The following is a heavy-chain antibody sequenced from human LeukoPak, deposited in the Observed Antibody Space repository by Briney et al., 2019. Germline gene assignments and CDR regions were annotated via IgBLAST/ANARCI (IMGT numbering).Heavy chain of an antibody. Sequence: PSETLSPTCSVSDESIRSHYWGWVRQPPGKGLEWIAYIHNSGITNYNPFLKSRVTISVDTPKNQFSLKLSSVTAADTAIYYCVAMFSSDYFDLCGQGILVPVSS. CDR2: IHNSGIT. D-gene: IGHD3-22*01. CDR3: VAMFSSDYFDL. CDR1: DESIRSHY. V-gene: IGHV4-59*03. J-gene: IGHJ4*02.